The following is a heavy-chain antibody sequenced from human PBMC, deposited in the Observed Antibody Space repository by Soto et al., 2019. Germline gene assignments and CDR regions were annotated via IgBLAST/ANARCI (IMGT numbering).Heavy chain of an antibody. D-gene: IGHD2-15*01. V-gene: IGHV3-33*01. CDR1: GFTFSSYG. Sequence: GGSLRLSCAASGFTFSSYGMHWVRQAPGKGLEWVAVIWYDGSNKYYADSVKGRFTISKDNSKNTLYLQMNSLRAEDTGVYYFATKLGYCSGGSCTDAEYFQHWGQGTLVTVSS. J-gene: IGHJ1*01. CDR2: IWYDGSNK. CDR3: ATKLGYCSGGSCTDAEYFQH.